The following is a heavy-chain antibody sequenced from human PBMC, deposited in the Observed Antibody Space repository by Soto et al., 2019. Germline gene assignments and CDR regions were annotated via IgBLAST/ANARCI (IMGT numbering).Heavy chain of an antibody. CDR1: GFTFSSYG. CDR3: AKPSASLRFLEWLLYPYWFDP. V-gene: IGHV3-30*18. CDR2: ISYDGSNK. J-gene: IGHJ5*02. D-gene: IGHD3-3*01. Sequence: GGSLRLSCAASGFTFSSYGMHWVRQAPGKGLEWVAVISYDGSNKYYADSVKGRFTISRDNSKNTLYLQMNSLRAEDTAVYYCAKPSASLRFLEWLLYPYWFDPWGQGTLVTVSS.